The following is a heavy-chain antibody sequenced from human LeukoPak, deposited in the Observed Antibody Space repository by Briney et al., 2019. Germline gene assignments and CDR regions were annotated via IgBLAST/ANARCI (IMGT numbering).Heavy chain of an antibody. CDR1: GFDFGSFS. D-gene: IGHD5-12*01. V-gene: IGHV3-7*01. CDR3: ARSHRGTYDY. J-gene: IGHJ4*02. CDR2: LTEDGTEE. Sequence: PGGSLRLSCAASGFDFGSFSMSWVRQAPGKGLEWVANLTEDGTEEEYLDSVKGRFTIFRDNAKNSLYLQMNSLRAEDTAVYYCARSHRGTYDYWGQGTLVTVPS.